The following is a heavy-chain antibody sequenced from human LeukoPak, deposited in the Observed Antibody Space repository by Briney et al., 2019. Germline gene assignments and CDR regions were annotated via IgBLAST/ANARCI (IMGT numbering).Heavy chain of an antibody. D-gene: IGHD6-19*01. J-gene: IGHJ6*03. CDR2: ISYVGSNK. CDR1: GFPFSSYA. Sequence: GGSLRLSCPASGFPFSSYAMHWIRQAPGQRLGAGADISYVGSNKCYADSVKGPFTISRDNSKNTLYLQMNSLRAEEPAVYYCAKEGVAGIGYYYYYYMDVWGKGTTVTISS. V-gene: IGHV3-30*16. CDR3: AKEGVAGIGYYYYYYMDV.